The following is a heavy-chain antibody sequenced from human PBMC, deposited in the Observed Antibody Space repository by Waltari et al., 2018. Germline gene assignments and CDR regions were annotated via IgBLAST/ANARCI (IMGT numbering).Heavy chain of an antibody. J-gene: IGHJ4*02. D-gene: IGHD2-8*02. Sequence: QVQVVESGGGVVQPGRSLRRYCAASGFTLRNFAMPWVRQAPGRGLGWVAVMSFDGSHKYYVDSVKGRFTISRDNSKNTLYLQMNSLRTEDTAMYYCVRDHGGSTGFPYWGQGTLVTVSS. V-gene: IGHV3-30*04. CDR1: GFTLRNFA. CDR2: MSFDGSHK. CDR3: VRDHGGSTGFPY.